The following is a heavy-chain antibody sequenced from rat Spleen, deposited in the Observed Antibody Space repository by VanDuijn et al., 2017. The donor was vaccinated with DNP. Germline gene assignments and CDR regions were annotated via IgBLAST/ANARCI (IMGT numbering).Heavy chain of an antibody. CDR3: AWRYYDGASYVMDV. CDR1: GFTFSTAW. D-gene: IGHD1-12*02. Sequence: EVQVLESGGGLVQPGNSLKLSCVTSGFTFSTAWMYWYRQFPEKRLEWVARIKAKSNNYAADYTESVKGRFTISRDDSKSFIYLQMNNLKEEDTAIYYCAWRYYDGASYVMDVWGQGTSVTVSS. J-gene: IGHJ4*01. V-gene: IGHV6-6*01. CDR2: IKAKSNNYAA.